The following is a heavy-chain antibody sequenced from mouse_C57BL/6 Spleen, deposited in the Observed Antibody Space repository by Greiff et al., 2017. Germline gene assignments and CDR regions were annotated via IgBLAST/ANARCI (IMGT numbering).Heavy chain of an antibody. D-gene: IGHD2-12*01. CDR3: ARGRYDGYFDV. J-gene: IGHJ1*03. Sequence: VQGVESGAELVRPGASVKLSCKASGYTFTDYYINWVKQRPGQGLEWIARIYPGSGNTYYNEKFKGKATLTAEKSSSTAYMQLSSLTSEDSAVYFCARGRYDGYFDVWGTGTTVTVSS. CDR2: IYPGSGNT. V-gene: IGHV1-76*01. CDR1: GYTFTDYY.